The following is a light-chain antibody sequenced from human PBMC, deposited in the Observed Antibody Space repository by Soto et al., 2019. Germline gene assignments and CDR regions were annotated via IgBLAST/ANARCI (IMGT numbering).Light chain of an antibody. V-gene: IGLV1-44*01. CDR1: SSNIGSNT. Sequence: QSVLTQPPSASRTPGQRVTISCSGSSSNIGSNTVNWYQQLPGTAPKLLIYSNNQRPSGVPDRFSGSKSGTSASLAISGLQSEDEADYHCAAWDDSLNGYVFGTGTKVTVL. CDR2: SNN. J-gene: IGLJ1*01. CDR3: AAWDDSLNGYV.